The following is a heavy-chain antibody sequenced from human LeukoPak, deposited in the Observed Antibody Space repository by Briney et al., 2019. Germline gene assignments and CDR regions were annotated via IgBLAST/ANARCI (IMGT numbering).Heavy chain of an antibody. D-gene: IGHD3-16*01. CDR1: GHSFSAFY. CDR2: IDPNNGDT. Sequence: ASVQVSCKASGHSFSAFYIHWVRQAPGEGLQWMGQIDPNNGDTKYTQKFQGRVSMTRDTSITTAYMELTGLTSDDTAVYYCATFTAPRNAFDLWGQGTMVTVSS. CDR3: ATFTAPRNAFDL. V-gene: IGHV1-2*06. J-gene: IGHJ3*01.